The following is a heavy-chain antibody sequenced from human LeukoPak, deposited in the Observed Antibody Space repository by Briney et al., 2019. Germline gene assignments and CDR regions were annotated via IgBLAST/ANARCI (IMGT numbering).Heavy chain of an antibody. CDR1: GLTFSNAW. Sequence: GGSLRLSCAASGLTFSNAWMSWVRQAPGKGLEWVSYISSSGSTIYYADSVKGRFTISRDNAKNSLYLQMNSLRAEDTAVYYCARDSRYYGSGSYLLSDYWGQGTLVTVSS. CDR3: ARDSRYYGSGSYLLSDY. D-gene: IGHD3-10*01. J-gene: IGHJ4*02. CDR2: ISSSGSTI. V-gene: IGHV3-11*04.